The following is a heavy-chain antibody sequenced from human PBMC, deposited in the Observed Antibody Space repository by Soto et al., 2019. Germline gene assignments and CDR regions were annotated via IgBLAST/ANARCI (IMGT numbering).Heavy chain of an antibody. CDR3: ARVYYESSGSLSDALGT. CDR1: GYTFTSYA. CDR2: INAGNGNT. D-gene: IGHD3-22*01. V-gene: IGHV1-3*01. J-gene: IGHJ3*02. Sequence: ASVTVACKASGYTFTSYAMHWVRQAPGQRLEWMGWINAGNGNTKYSQKFQGRVTITRDTSASTAYMELSSLRSEDTAADYCARVYYESSGSLSDALGTWSHGTMV.